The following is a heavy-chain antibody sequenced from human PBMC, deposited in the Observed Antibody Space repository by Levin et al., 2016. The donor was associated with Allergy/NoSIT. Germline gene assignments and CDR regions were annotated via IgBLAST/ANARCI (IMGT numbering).Heavy chain of an antibody. D-gene: IGHD4-17*01. CDR1: GGSISSSSHY. J-gene: IGHJ4*02. V-gene: IGHV4-39*01. Sequence: SETLSLTCTVAGGSISSSSHYWGWIRQPPGKGLEWIGSIYYSGITYYNPSLKSRVAISVDTSRNQFSLKLNSVTAADTAVYYCARHQDTVTSSFEYWGQGTLVTVSS. CDR2: IYYSGIT. CDR3: ARHQDTVTSSFEY.